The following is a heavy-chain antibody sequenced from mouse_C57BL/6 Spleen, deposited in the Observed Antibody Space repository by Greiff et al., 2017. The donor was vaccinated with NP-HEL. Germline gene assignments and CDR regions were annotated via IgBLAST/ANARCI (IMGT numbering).Heavy chain of an antibody. CDR2: IDPSDSYT. J-gene: IGHJ2*01. CDR1: GYTFTSYW. CDR3: ARPSIYYDYDGVYFDY. V-gene: IGHV1-50*01. D-gene: IGHD2-4*01. Sequence: VQLQQPGAELVKPGASVKLSCKASGYTFTSYWMQWVKQRPGQGLEWIGEIDPSDSYTNYNQKFKGKATLTVDTSSSTAYMQLSSLTSEDSAVYYCARPSIYYDYDGVYFDYWGQGTTLTVSS.